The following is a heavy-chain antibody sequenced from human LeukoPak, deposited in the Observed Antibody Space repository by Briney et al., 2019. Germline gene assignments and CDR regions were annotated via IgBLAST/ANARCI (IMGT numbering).Heavy chain of an antibody. J-gene: IGHJ5*02. CDR3: ARDRRANWNYPLNWFDP. D-gene: IGHD1-7*01. V-gene: IGHV1-46*01. CDR1: GYTFTSYY. CDR2: INPSGGST. Sequence: GASVKVSCKASGYTFTSYYMHWVRQAPGQGLEWMGIINPSGGSTSYAQKFQGRVTMTRDTSTSTAYMELRSLRSDDTAVYYCARDRRANWNYPLNWFDPWGQGTLVTVSS.